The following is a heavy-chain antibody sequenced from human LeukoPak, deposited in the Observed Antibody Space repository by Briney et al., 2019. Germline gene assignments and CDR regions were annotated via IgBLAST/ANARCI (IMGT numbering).Heavy chain of an antibody. CDR3: ARDFVRVVVAATLPNAFDI. D-gene: IGHD2-15*01. V-gene: IGHV1-18*01. CDR2: ISAYNGNT. Sequence: ASVKVSCKASGGTFSSYAISWVRQAPGQGLEWMGWISAYNGNTNYALKLQGRVTMTTDTSTSTAYMELRSLRSDDTAVYYCARDFVRVVVAATLPNAFDIWGQGTMVTVSS. J-gene: IGHJ3*02. CDR1: GGTFSSYA.